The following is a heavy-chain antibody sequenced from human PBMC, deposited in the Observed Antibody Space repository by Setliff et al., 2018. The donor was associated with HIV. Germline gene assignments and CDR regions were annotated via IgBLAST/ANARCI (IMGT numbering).Heavy chain of an antibody. CDR1: GGSISSGSYY. CDR3: AREDYYYYGMDV. CDR2: IYYSGST. Sequence: KPSETLSLTCTVSGGSISSGSYYWNWIRQPAGKGLEWIGYIYYSGSTYYNPSLKSRITISLDTSKNQFSLRMRSVTAADTAVYYCAREDYYYYGMDVWGQGTTVTVSS. V-gene: IGHV4-61*10. J-gene: IGHJ6*02.